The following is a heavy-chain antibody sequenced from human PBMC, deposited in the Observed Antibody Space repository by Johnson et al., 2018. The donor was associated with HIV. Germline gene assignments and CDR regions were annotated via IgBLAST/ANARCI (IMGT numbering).Heavy chain of an antibody. J-gene: IGHJ3*02. Sequence: MQLVESGGGLVQPGGSLRLSCAASGFTISSKYFNWVRQAPGKGLAWVSVSYIGGSTYYADSAKGRVTISRDNSKHTLYLQMNSLRAEDTAVYYCARGGYGEVFDIWGQGTMVTVSS. CDR3: ARGGYGEVFDI. CDR2: SYIGGST. V-gene: IGHV3-66*01. CDR1: GFTISSKY. D-gene: IGHD4-17*01.